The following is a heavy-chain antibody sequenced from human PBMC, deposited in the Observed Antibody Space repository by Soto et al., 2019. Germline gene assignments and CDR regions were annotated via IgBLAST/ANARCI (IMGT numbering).Heavy chain of an antibody. CDR1: GGSISSGDYF. V-gene: IGHV4-61*08. D-gene: IGHD3-9*01. CDR3: ARDKGRYDSGMDV. CDR2: IYHSGNT. J-gene: IGHJ6*02. Sequence: PSETLSLTCTVSGGSISSGDYFWSWIRQPPGKGLEWIGYIYHSGNTKYNPSLKSRVTISVDRSRNHFSLNLSSVTAADTAVYYCARDKGRYDSGMDVWGQGTTVTVSS.